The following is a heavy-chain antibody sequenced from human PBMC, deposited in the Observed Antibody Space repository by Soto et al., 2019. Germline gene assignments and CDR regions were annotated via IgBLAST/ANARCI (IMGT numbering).Heavy chain of an antibody. Sequence: QLQLQESGPGLVKPSETLSLTCTVSGDSISSNTYYWGWIRQPPGKGLEWIGNIYYSGSTSYNPSLKSRVTISVDPSKTHFSLELSSLTAAAPAVYYCTRPLEMTTHGVGGGTFDIWGQGTMVTVSS. CDR2: IYYSGST. CDR1: GDSISSNTYY. D-gene: IGHD4-4*01. J-gene: IGHJ3*02. CDR3: TRPLEMTTHGVGGGTFDI. V-gene: IGHV4-39*02.